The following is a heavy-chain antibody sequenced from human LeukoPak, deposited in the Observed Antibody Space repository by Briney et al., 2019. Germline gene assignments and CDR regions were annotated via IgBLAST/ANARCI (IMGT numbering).Heavy chain of an antibody. V-gene: IGHV1-18*01. CDR1: GYTFTSYG. D-gene: IGHD3-10*01. Sequence: SVKVSCKASGYTFTSYGISWVRQAPGQGLEWMGWISAYNGNTNYAQKLQGRVTMTTDTSTSTAYMELRSLRSEDTAVYYCARGTGLLWFGELLRGDAFDIWGQGTMVTVSS. J-gene: IGHJ3*02. CDR2: ISAYNGNT. CDR3: ARGTGLLWFGELLRGDAFDI.